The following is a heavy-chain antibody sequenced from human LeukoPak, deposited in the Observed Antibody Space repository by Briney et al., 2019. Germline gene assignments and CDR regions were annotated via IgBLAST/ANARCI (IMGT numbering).Heavy chain of an antibody. CDR1: EFTVSSNY. V-gene: IGHV3-53*01. CDR3: ARAAAYAFDI. CDR2: IYSGGST. J-gene: IGHJ3*02. D-gene: IGHD6-13*01. Sequence: PGGSLRLSCAASEFTVSSNYMSWVRQAPGKGLEWVSVIYSGGSTYYADSVKGRFTISRDNSKNTLYLQMNSLRVEDTAVYYCARAAAYAFDIWGQGAMVTVSS.